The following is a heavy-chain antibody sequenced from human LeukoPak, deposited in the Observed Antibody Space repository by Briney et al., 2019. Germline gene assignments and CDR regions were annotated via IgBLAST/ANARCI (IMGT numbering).Heavy chain of an antibody. D-gene: IGHD3-10*01. V-gene: IGHV3-53*01. J-gene: IGHJ4*01. CDR3: ARATMVRRVTP. CDR2: IYSGGST. CDR1: GFTVSSNY. Sequence: GGSLRLSCAASGFTVSSNYMSWVRQAPGKGLEWVSVIYSGGSTYYADSVKGRFTISRDNSKNTLYLQMNSLRAEDTAVYYCARATMVRRVTPWGQGTLVTVSS.